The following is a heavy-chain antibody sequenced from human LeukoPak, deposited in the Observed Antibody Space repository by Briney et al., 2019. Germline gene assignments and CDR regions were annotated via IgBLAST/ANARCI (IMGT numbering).Heavy chain of an antibody. Sequence: QPGGSLRLSCAASGFTFSSYAMSWVRQAPGKGLEWVSAISGSGGSTYYADSVKGRFTISRDNSKNTLYLQMNSLRAEDTAVYYCAKEEVYYDSSGYSNTFDYWGQGTLVTVSS. J-gene: IGHJ4*02. CDR1: GFTFSSYA. CDR3: AKEEVYYDSSGYSNTFDY. V-gene: IGHV3-23*01. D-gene: IGHD3-22*01. CDR2: ISGSGGST.